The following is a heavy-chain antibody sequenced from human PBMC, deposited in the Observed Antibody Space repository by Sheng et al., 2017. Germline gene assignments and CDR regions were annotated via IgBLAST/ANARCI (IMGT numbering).Heavy chain of an antibody. CDR3: ASRGYSRRMMY. V-gene: IGHV4-34*01. J-gene: IGHJ4*02. D-gene: IGHD5-12*01. Sequence: QVQLQQWGAGLLKPSETLSLTCAVYGGSFSGYYWSWIRQPPGKGLEWIGEINHSGSTNYNPSLKSRVTISVDTSKNQFSLKLSSVTAADTAVYYCASRGYSRRMMYWGQGTLVTVSS. CDR1: GGSFSGYY. CDR2: INHSGST.